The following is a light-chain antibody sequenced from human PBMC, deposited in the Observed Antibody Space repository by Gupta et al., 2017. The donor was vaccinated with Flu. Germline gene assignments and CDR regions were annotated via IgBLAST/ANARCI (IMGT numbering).Light chain of an antibody. CDR2: GNN. Sequence: VTISCSGSSSNIGSKTVNWYQQVPGTAPKLLIYGNNQRPSGVPDRFSGSKSGTSASLAISGLQSEDEADYYRAAWDDSLNGHYVFGTGTKVTVL. CDR3: AAWDDSLNGHYV. J-gene: IGLJ1*01. V-gene: IGLV1-44*01. CDR1: SSNIGSKT.